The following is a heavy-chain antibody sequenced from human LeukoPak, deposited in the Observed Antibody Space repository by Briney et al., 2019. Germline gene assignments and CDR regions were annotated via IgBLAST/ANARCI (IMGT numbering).Heavy chain of an antibody. V-gene: IGHV4-39*01. CDR1: GGSISSSSYY. CDR3: ASTDGDTVTTSFYY. D-gene: IGHD4-17*01. Sequence: SETLSLTCTVSGGSISSSSYYWGWIRQPPGKGLEWIGSIYYSGSTYYNPSLKSRVTISVDTSKNQFSLKLSSVTAADTAVYYCASTDGDTVTTSFYYWGQGTLVTVSS. J-gene: IGHJ4*02. CDR2: IYYSGST.